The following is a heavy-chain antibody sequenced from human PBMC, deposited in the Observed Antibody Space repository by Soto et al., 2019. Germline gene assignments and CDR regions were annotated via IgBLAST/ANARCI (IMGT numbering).Heavy chain of an antibody. CDR1: GGSISSGGYY. D-gene: IGHD2-8*01. CDR3: ARGSIVRRSNWFDP. Sequence: SETLSLTSTVSGGSISSGGYYWSWIRQHPGKGLEWIGYIYYSGSTYYNPSLKSRVTISVDTSKNQFSLKLSSVTAADTAVYYCARGSIVRRSNWFDPWGQGTLVTVSS. J-gene: IGHJ5*02. CDR2: IYYSGST. V-gene: IGHV4-31*03.